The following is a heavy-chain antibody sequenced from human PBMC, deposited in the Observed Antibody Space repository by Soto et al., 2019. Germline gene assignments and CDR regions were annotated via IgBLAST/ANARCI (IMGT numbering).Heavy chain of an antibody. D-gene: IGHD2-8*02. J-gene: IGHJ4*02. CDR3: AISHYCNCGDFTNQSLYSFDF. V-gene: IGHV1-2*02. CDR1: GYTFTGHH. Sequence: ASVKVSCKASGYTFTGHHIHWVRQAPGQGLEWVGWINPNTGGTNYAQKFQGRVTMTRDTSISTAYMELSRLRSDDTAVYYCAISHYCNCGDFTNQSLYSFDFWGQGTVVTVSS. CDR2: INPNTGGT.